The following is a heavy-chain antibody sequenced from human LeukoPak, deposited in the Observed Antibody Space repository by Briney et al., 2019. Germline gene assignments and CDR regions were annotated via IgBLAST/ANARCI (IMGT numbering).Heavy chain of an antibody. Sequence: PGGSLRLSCAASGVTVSSKDMSWVRQAPGKGLEWVSNVYSGGSTYYADPVKGRFTISRDNSKNTLFLQMNSLRAEDTAVYYCARDVDYYDIVTGYYQHFGMDVWGQGTTVTVSS. CDR1: GVTVSSKD. V-gene: IGHV3-53*01. D-gene: IGHD3-9*01. CDR3: ARDVDYYDIVTGYYQHFGMDV. CDR2: VYSGGST. J-gene: IGHJ6*02.